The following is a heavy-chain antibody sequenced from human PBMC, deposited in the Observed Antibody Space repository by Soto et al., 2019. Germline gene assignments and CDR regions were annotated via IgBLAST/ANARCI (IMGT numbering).Heavy chain of an antibody. CDR1: GYTFTSYA. J-gene: IGHJ5*02. CDR2: INAGNGNT. D-gene: IGHD2-2*01. Sequence: ASVKVSCKASGYTFTSYAMHWVRQAPGQRLEWIGWINAGNGNTKYSQKYQGRVTITRDTSASTAYMELSSLRSEDTAVYYCARDKEYCISTSCYASYNWFDPWGQGTLVTVSS. V-gene: IGHV1-3*01. CDR3: ARDKEYCISTSCYASYNWFDP.